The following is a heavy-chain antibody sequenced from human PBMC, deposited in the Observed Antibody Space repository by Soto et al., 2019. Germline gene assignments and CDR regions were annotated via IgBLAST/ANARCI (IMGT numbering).Heavy chain of an antibody. CDR3: ARGWFGELYHYYGMDV. CDR1: GGTFSSYA. V-gene: IGHV1-69*01. CDR2: IIPIFGTA. Sequence: ASVKVSCKASGGTFSSYAISWVRQAPGQGLEWMGGIIPIFGTANYAQKFQGRVTITADESTSTAYMELSSLRSEDTAVYYCARGWFGELYHYYGMDVWGQGTTVT. D-gene: IGHD3-10*01. J-gene: IGHJ6*02.